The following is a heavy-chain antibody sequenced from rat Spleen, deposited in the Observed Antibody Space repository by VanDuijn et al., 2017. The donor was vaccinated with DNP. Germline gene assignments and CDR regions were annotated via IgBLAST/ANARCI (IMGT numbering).Heavy chain of an antibody. CDR2: ISPSGEYA. V-gene: IGHV5S13*01. D-gene: IGHD1-11*01. J-gene: IGHJ3*01. CDR3: ATGVYGGYEDWFAY. CDR1: EFTFSKSD. Sequence: EVQLVESGGGLVQPGRSLKLSCAASEFTFSKSDVAWVRQAPTRGLEWVASISPSGEYAHYRDSVKGRFTISRDNAKDTQYLQMDSLRSEDTATYYCATGVYGGYEDWFAYWGQGTLVTVSS.